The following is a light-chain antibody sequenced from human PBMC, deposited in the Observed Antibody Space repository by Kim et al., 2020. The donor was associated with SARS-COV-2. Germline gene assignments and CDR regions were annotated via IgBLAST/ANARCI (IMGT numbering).Light chain of an antibody. CDR3: SSYRESGTLDV. CDR2: EVN. Sequence: QSITISGTGTSSDIGGSHYVSWYQQHPDTAPKLIIYEVNNRPSGVSNRFSGSKSGNTASLTISGLQTEDEAEYYCSSYRESGTLDVFGTGTKVTVL. J-gene: IGLJ1*01. CDR1: SSDIGGSHY. V-gene: IGLV2-14*01.